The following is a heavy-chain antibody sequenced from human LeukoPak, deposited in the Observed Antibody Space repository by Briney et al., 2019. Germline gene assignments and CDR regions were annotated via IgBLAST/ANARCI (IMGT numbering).Heavy chain of an antibody. Sequence: PGGSLRLSCAASGFTFSSYGMSWVRQAPGKGLEWVSYISSSSSTIYYADSVKGRFTISRDNAKNSLYLQMNSLRAEDTAVYYCAREVEYYDSSGYYYFDYWGQGTLVTVSS. D-gene: IGHD3-22*01. CDR3: AREVEYYDSSGYYYFDY. CDR2: ISSSSSTI. V-gene: IGHV3-48*01. CDR1: GFTFSSYG. J-gene: IGHJ4*02.